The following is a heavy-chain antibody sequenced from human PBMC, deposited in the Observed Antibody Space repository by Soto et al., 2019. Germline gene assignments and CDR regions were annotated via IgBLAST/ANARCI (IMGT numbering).Heavy chain of an antibody. Sequence: PGGSLRLSCAASGFSFDDYAIHWVRQAPGKGLEWVSGINWNSGSIGYADSVKGRFTISRDNAKTSLYPQMNSLRVEDTALYYCAKDRGSGSYAANYYYYGMDVWGQGTTVTVAS. D-gene: IGHD3-10*01. CDR1: GFSFDDYA. CDR2: INWNSGSI. V-gene: IGHV3-9*01. J-gene: IGHJ6*02. CDR3: AKDRGSGSYAANYYYYGMDV.